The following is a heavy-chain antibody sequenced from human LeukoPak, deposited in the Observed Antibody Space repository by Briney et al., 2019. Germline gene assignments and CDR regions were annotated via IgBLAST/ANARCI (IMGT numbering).Heavy chain of an antibody. J-gene: IGHJ4*02. Sequence: ASVKVSCKASGYTFTTYTMHWVRQAPGQRFEWMRWINAGNGYTKYSQKFQDRVTITRHTSASTAYMELSSLRSEDTAVYYCAREGGSDGYNSNFYYWGQGTLVTVSS. D-gene: IGHD5-24*01. CDR2: INAGNGYT. V-gene: IGHV1-3*01. CDR1: GYTFTTYT. CDR3: AREGGSDGYNSNFYY.